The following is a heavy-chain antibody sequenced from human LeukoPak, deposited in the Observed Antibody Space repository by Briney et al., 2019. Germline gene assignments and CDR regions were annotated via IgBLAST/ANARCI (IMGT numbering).Heavy chain of an antibody. Sequence: SETLSLTCTVSGGSITTTTYYWGWIRQPPGKGLEWIRSIYYSGNTYYNPSLKSRVTISLDTSKNQFSLKVSSVTAADTAIYYCAKDFSSASYTYYYYYMDVWGKGTTVTVSS. D-gene: IGHD6-25*01. CDR3: AKDFSSASYTYYYYYMDV. J-gene: IGHJ6*03. V-gene: IGHV4-39*07. CDR2: IYYSGNT. CDR1: GGSITTTTYY.